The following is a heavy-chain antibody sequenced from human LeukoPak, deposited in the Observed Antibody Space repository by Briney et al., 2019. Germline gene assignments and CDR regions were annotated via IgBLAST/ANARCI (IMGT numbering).Heavy chain of an antibody. V-gene: IGHV3-23*01. Sequence: PGGSLRLSCAASGSTFSSYAMSWVRQAPGKGLEWVSAISGSGGSTYYADSVKGRFTISRDNSKNTLYLQMNSLRAEDTAVYYCAKSLTKYYYDSSGYSWGQGTLVTVSS. D-gene: IGHD3-22*01. CDR1: GSTFSSYA. CDR2: ISGSGGST. J-gene: IGHJ4*02. CDR3: AKSLTKYYYDSSGYS.